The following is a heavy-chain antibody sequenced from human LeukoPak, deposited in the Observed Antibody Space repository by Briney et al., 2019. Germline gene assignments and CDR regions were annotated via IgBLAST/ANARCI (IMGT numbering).Heavy chain of an antibody. D-gene: IGHD3-16*01. CDR3: ARDRGGIGDAFDI. Sequence: GASVKVSCKASVGTFSSYTISWVGQAPGQGLEWMGRIIPILGIANYAQKFQGRVTITADKSTSTAYMELSSLRSEDTDVYYCARDRGGIGDAFDIWGQGTMVTVSS. V-gene: IGHV1-69*04. CDR1: VGTFSSYT. J-gene: IGHJ3*02. CDR2: IIPILGIA.